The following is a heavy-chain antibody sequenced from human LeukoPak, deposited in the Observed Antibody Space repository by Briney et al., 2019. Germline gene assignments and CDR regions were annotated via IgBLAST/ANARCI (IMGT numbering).Heavy chain of an antibody. CDR1: GFTFSDYY. J-gene: IGHJ4*02. D-gene: IGHD6-19*01. CDR3: ARVAVPGTYDY. V-gene: IGHV3-64*01. CDR2: ITLDGIST. Sequence: GGSLRLSCAASGFTFSDYYMSWIRQAPGKGLEYVSAITLDGISTYYANSVKGRFTISRDNSKNTLYLQMGSLRAEDMAVYYCARVAVPGTYDYWGQGTLVTVSS.